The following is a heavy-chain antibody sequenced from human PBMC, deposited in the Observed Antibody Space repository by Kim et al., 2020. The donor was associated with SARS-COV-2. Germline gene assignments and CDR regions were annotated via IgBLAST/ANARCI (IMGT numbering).Heavy chain of an antibody. CDR3: ARDWWLRITMVRGVLG. CDR1: GYTFTGYY. Sequence: ASVKVSCKASGYTFTGYYMHWVRQAPGQGLEWMGWINPNSGGTNYAQKFQGRVTMTRDTSISTAYMELSRLRSDDTAVYYCARDWWLRITMVRGVLGWGQGTLVTVSS. J-gene: IGHJ4*02. CDR2: INPNSGGT. D-gene: IGHD3-10*01. V-gene: IGHV1-2*02.